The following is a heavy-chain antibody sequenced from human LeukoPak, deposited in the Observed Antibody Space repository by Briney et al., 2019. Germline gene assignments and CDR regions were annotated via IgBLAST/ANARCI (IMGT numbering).Heavy chain of an antibody. D-gene: IGHD6-13*01. CDR1: GYTFTSYA. V-gene: IGHV1-3*01. Sequence: ASVKVSCKASGYTFTSYAMHWVRQAPGQRLEWMGWINAGNGNTKYSQKFQGRVTITRDTSASTAYMELSSLRSEDTAVYYCAREGTSQQLVPPYFDYWGQGTLVTVSS. CDR3: AREGTSQQLVPPYFDY. CDR2: INAGNGNT. J-gene: IGHJ4*02.